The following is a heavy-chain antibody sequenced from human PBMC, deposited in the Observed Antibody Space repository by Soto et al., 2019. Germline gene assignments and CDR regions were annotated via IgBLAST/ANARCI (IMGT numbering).Heavy chain of an antibody. CDR1: GGTFSSYA. Sequence: SVEVSCKXSGGTFSSYAISWVRQAPGQGLEWMGGIIPIFGTANYAQKFQGRVTITADESTSTAYMELSSLRSEDTAVYYCASVLREDGDPFLGAFDIWGQGTMVTVSS. CDR2: IIPIFGTA. CDR3: ASVLREDGDPFLGAFDI. V-gene: IGHV1-69*13. J-gene: IGHJ3*02. D-gene: IGHD4-17*01.